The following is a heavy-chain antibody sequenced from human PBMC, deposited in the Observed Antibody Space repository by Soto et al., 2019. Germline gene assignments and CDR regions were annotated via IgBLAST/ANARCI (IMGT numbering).Heavy chain of an antibody. J-gene: IGHJ5*02. V-gene: IGHV4-30-4*01. CDR2: ISYSGST. CDR1: GGSISSGDYY. CDR3: PRVGWKGYEVSSGNFNWFDP. Sequence: QVQLQESGPGLVKPSQTLSLTCTVSGGSISSGDYYWSWIRQPPGKGLEWIGYISYSGSTYYNPSPRGGVTIPVEPSKIQLALKRSSVMAPAPAVYSWPRVGWKGYEVSSGNFNWFDPGAREPWSPSPQ. D-gene: IGHD3-22*01.